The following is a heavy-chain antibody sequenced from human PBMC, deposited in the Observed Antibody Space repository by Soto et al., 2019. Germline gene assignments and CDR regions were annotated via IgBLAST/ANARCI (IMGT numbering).Heavy chain of an antibody. CDR3: ARGSDILTGYYPSLDY. Sequence: SVEVSCKASGGTFSSYAISWVRQAPGQGLEWMGGVIPIFGTANYAQKFQGRVTITADESTSTAYMELSSLRSEDTAVYYCARGSDILTGYYPSLDYWGQGTLVTVS. CDR2: VIPIFGTA. D-gene: IGHD3-9*01. CDR1: GGTFSSYA. J-gene: IGHJ4*02. V-gene: IGHV1-69*13.